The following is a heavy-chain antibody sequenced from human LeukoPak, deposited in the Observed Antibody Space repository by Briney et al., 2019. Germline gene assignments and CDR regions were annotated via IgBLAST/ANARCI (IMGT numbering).Heavy chain of an antibody. D-gene: IGHD3-16*01. CDR3: ARFGVDYDMDV. V-gene: IGHV4-59*11. CDR1: GGSISGHY. Sequence: SETLSLTCSVSGGSISGHYWTWIRQPPGKGLEWIGQIHYTGKPDYNPSLKSRITISVDTSKNQVSLQVSSVTAADSAIYYCARFGVDYDMDVWGHGSTVTVFS. J-gene: IGHJ6*02. CDR2: IHYTGKP.